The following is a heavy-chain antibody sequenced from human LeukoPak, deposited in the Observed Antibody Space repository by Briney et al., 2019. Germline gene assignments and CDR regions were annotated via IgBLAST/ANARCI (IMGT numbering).Heavy chain of an antibody. V-gene: IGHV3-30*02. J-gene: IGHJ6*02. CDR3: AKGLLWFGELPHVSYMDV. CDR2: VRYDGSNK. D-gene: IGHD3-10*01. CDR1: GFTFSSYG. Sequence: GGSLRLSCAASGFTFSSYGMHWVRQAPGKGLGWVAFVRYDGSNKYYADSVKGRFTISRDNSKNTLYLQMNSLRAEDTAVYYCAKGLLWFGELPHVSYMDVWGQGTTVTVSS.